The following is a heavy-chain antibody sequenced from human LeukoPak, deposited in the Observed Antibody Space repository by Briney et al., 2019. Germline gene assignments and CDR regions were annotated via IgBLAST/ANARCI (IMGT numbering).Heavy chain of an antibody. CDR1: GFTVSSNY. CDR3: AKDRPYCSSTSCRDPNWFDP. CDR2: IYSGGST. V-gene: IGHV3-53*01. J-gene: IGHJ5*02. Sequence: PGGSLRLSCAASGFTVSSNYMSWVRQAPGKGLEWVSVIYSGGSTYYADSVKGRFTISRDNSKNTLYLQMNSLRAEDTAVYYCAKDRPYCSSTSCRDPNWFDPWGQGTLVTVSS. D-gene: IGHD2-2*01.